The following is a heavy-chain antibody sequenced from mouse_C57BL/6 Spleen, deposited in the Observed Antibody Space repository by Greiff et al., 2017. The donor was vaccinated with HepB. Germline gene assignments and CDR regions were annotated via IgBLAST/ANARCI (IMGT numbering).Heavy chain of an antibody. D-gene: IGHD2-5*01. J-gene: IGHJ2*01. Sequence: VQLQQSGAELVKPGASVKLSCTASGFNIKDYYMHWVKQRTEQGLEWIGRIDPEDGETKYAQKFQGKATITADTSSNTAFLQLSSLSSEDTAVYYCARPESNYVGFAYWGQGTTLTVSS. CDR1: GFNIKDYY. V-gene: IGHV14-2*01. CDR3: ARPESNYVGFAY. CDR2: IDPEDGET.